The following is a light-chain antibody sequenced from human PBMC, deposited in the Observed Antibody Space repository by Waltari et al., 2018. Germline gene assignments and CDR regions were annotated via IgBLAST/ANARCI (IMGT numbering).Light chain of an antibody. CDR1: QTVLYNSNDKNY. CDR3: QQYYRSRT. Sequence: DLVLTQSPDSLAVSLGERATISCKSSQTVLYNSNDKNYLAWYQQKPGQPPRLLISWASIRESGVPDRFSGSGSGTDFTLTISSLQAEDVAVYYCQQYYRSRTFGQGTKVEIK. CDR2: WAS. J-gene: IGKJ1*01. V-gene: IGKV4-1*01.